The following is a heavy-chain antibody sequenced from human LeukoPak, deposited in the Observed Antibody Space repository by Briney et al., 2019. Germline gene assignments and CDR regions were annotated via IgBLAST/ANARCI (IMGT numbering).Heavy chain of an antibody. CDR3: TTEYGSSPHYYFDY. Sequence: GGSLRLSCTASGFTFSNAYMTWVRQAPGKGLEWVGRFKSKTDGGTTDYAAPVKGRFTISRDDSKNTLYLQMSSLKTEDTALYYCTTEYGSSPHYYFDYWGQGTLVTVSS. CDR1: GFTFSNAY. J-gene: IGHJ4*02. V-gene: IGHV3-15*01. D-gene: IGHD5-18*01. CDR2: FKSKTDGGTT.